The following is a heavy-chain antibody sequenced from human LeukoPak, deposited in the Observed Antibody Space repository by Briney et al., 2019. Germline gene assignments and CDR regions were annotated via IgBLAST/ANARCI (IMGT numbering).Heavy chain of an antibody. D-gene: IGHD3-22*01. Sequence: ASVTVSCKASGYSLTNYDINWMRKAAGQGLEWMGWMNPNSGNTGYAQNFQGRVTFTRNASISTVYMELSSLRSDDTAVYYCARGYYYDDSGYYHPDYWGQGTLVTVSS. CDR3: ARGYYYDDSGYYHPDY. CDR2: MNPNSGNT. V-gene: IGHV1-8*01. J-gene: IGHJ4*02. CDR1: GYSLTNYD.